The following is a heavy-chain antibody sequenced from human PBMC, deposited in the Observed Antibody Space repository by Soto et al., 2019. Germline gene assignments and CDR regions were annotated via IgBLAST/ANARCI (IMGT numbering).Heavy chain of an antibody. CDR2: IVPMLGTP. CDR1: GGTFDNFI. V-gene: IGHV1-69*01. D-gene: IGHD1-26*01. J-gene: IGHJ6*02. CDR3: ARNGTYSSSLSQYSGMDV. Sequence: QVQLVQSGAEVKEPGSSVRVSCKASGGTFDNFIMNWVRQTPGQGLEWMGGIVPMLGTPTYAEKFKGRVTISATGSTSTIYMEVTSLRSQDPAIYYCARNGTYSSSLSQYSGMDVWGQGTTVTVSS.